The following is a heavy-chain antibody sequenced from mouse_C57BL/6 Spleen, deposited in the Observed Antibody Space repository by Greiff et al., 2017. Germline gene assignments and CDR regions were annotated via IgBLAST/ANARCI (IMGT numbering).Heavy chain of an antibody. J-gene: IGHJ3*01. Sequence: LVESGPELVKPGASVKMSCKASGYTFTSYVMHWVKQKPGQGLEWIGYIYPYNDGTKYNEKFKGKATLTSDKSSSTAYMELSSLTSEDSAVYYCARREFYDGYSFAYWGQGTLVTVSA. CDR3: ARREFYDGYSFAY. CDR2: IYPYNDGT. V-gene: IGHV1-14*01. CDR1: GYTFTSYV. D-gene: IGHD2-3*01.